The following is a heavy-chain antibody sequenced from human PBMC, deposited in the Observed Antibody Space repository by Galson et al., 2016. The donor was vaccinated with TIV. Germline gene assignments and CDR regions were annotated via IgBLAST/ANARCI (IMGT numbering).Heavy chain of an antibody. CDR3: AKVPSSGFSYYYGLDV. D-gene: IGHD3-22*01. Sequence: SLRLSCAASGSTLSSHAMTWVRQPPGKGLEWVSAISAGGGSTYYADSVQGRFTISRDNSKNTQYLQMNSLRAEDTAIYYCAKVPSSGFSYYYGLDVWGQGTTVTVSS. V-gene: IGHV3-23*01. CDR1: GSTLSSHA. J-gene: IGHJ6*02. CDR2: ISAGGGST.